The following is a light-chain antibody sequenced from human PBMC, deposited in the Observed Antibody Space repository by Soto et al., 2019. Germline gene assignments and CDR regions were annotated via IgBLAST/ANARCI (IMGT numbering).Light chain of an antibody. Sequence: QSALTQPASVSGSPGLSITLSCTGTSSDVGAYNFVSWYQQHPGKAPKLIIYDVSNRPSGVSNRFSGSKSGNTASLTISGLQAEDEAEYYCNSYTTSSTHVFGTGTKLTVL. CDR2: DVS. CDR1: SSDVGAYNF. J-gene: IGLJ1*01. V-gene: IGLV2-14*03. CDR3: NSYTTSSTHV.